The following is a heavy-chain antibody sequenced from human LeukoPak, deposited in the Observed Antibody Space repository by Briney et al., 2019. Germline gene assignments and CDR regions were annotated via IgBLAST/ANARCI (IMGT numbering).Heavy chain of an antibody. CDR3: PKGSGYKHSYYYYHMDA. D-gene: IGHD5-12*01. CDR2: IRDDVGNK. J-gene: IGHJ6*03. V-gene: IGHV3-30*02. Sequence: GGSLRLSCAASGFTFLSYVMRWVRQAPGKGLEWGAFIRDDVGNKYYADSVKGRVTISRDNAKNTLYLQMNSLRAADTAVYDFPKGSGYKHSYYYYHMDASGKGTPVT. CDR1: GFTFLSYV.